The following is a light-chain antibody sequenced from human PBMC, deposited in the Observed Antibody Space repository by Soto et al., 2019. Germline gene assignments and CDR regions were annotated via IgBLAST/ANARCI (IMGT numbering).Light chain of an antibody. Sequence: EIVLTQSPATLSLSPGERATLSCRASQTVSSSLAWYQQKPGQAPRLLIYEASNRATGIPARFSGSGSGADFTLTISSLEPEDFSLYYCQQHINWPLTFGGGTTVEIK. CDR2: EAS. V-gene: IGKV3-11*01. CDR1: QTVSSS. CDR3: QQHINWPLT. J-gene: IGKJ4*01.